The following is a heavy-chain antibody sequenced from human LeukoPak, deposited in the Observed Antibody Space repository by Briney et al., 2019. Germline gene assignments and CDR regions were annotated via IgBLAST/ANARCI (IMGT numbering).Heavy chain of an antibody. D-gene: IGHD3-10*01. CDR2: INHSGST. CDR1: GGSLSNCY. J-gene: IGHJ5*02. Sequence: SETLSLTCAVYGGSLSNCYWSWIRQPPGKGLEWMGEINHSGSTKFNPSLNSRVTILVDLSTSQSSRELRSVTPAATGVYCCPKAPASGSDFAWFDPWGQGTLVTVSS. V-gene: IGHV4-34*01. CDR3: PKAPASGSDFAWFDP.